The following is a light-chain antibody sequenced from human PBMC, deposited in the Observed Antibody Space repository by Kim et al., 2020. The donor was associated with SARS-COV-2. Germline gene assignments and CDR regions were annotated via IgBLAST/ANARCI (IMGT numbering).Light chain of an antibody. CDR2: GAS. J-gene: IGKJ1*01. CDR1: QSVKTN. V-gene: IGKV3-15*01. CDR3: QQYSVWPPTWT. Sequence: PGARGALSCSASQSVKTNLIWFEQKPGQTPRLLMYGASIRATSVPTRFSGSGSGTDFTLTINGLPSEDYAVYYCQQYSVWPPTWTFGQGTKVDIK.